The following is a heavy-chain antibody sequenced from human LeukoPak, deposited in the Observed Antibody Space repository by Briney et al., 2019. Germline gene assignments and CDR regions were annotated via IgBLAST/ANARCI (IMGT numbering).Heavy chain of an antibody. V-gene: IGHV1-2*02. D-gene: IGHD2-2*01. CDR2: INPNSGDT. J-gene: IGHJ4*02. Sequence: ASVKVSCKASGYTSTGCYMHWVRQAPGQGFEWMGWINPNSGDTNYAQKFQGRVTMTRDTSISTAHMELSRLRSDDTAVYYCARANPLYCSSTTCLFDYWGQGTLVTVSS. CDR3: ARANPLYCSSTTCLFDY. CDR1: GYTSTGCY.